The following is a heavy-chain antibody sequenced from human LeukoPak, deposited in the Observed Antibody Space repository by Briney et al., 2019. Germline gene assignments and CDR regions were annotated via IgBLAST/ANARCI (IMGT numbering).Heavy chain of an antibody. D-gene: IGHD3-10*01. CDR2: IIPIFGTA. J-gene: IGHJ6*02. CDR1: GYTLTDYY. CDR3: ARSQGPFGGYYYYYGMDV. V-gene: IGHV1-69*13. Sequence: SVKVSCKASGYTLTDYYIHWVRQAPGQGLEWMGGIIPIFGTANYAQKFQGRVTITADESTSTAYMELSSLRSEDTAVYYCARSQGPFGGYYYYYGMDVWGQGTTVTVSS.